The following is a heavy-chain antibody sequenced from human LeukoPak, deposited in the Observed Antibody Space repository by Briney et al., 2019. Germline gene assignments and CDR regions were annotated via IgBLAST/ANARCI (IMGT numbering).Heavy chain of an antibody. CDR3: ARPMTRGQGDAFDI. CDR1: GYSFTSYW. V-gene: IGHV5-51*01. CDR2: IYPADSDT. Sequence: GESLKISCEGSGYSFTSYWIGWVRQMPGKGLEWMGIIYPADSDTRYSPSFQGQVTISADKSISTTYLQWISLKASDTAMHYCARPMTRGQGDAFDIWGQGTMVTVSS. D-gene: IGHD3-10*01. J-gene: IGHJ3*02.